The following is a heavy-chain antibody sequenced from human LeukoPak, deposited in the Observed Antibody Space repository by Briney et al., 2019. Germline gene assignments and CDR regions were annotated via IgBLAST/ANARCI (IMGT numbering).Heavy chain of an antibody. Sequence: SETLSLTCAVYGGSFSGYYWSWIRQPPGKGLEWIGEINHSGSTNYNPSLKSRVTISVDTSKNQFSLKVTSVNAADTAVYYCARRDGVIAAARPDYWGRGSLVTVSS. CDR2: INHSGST. V-gene: IGHV4-34*01. J-gene: IGHJ4*02. CDR3: ARRDGVIAAARPDY. CDR1: GGSFSGYY. D-gene: IGHD2-2*02.